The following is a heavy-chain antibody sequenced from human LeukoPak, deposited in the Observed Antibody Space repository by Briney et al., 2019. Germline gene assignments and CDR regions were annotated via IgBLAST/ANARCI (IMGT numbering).Heavy chain of an antibody. Sequence: ASVKVSCKASGYTFTSYGISWVRQAPGQGLEWMGWISAYNGNTNYAQKLQGRVTMTTDTSTSTAYMELRSLRSDDTAVYYCARTDGSGWYAVYFDYWGQGTLSPSPQ. CDR1: GYTFTSYG. D-gene: IGHD6-19*01. J-gene: IGHJ4*02. CDR3: ARTDGSGWYAVYFDY. V-gene: IGHV1-18*01. CDR2: ISAYNGNT.